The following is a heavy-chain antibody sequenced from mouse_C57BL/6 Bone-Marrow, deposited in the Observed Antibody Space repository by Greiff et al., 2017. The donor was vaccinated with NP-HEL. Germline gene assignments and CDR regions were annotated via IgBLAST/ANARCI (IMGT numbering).Heavy chain of an antibody. V-gene: IGHV2-5*01. CDR3: AKNKEDYSYAMDY. CDR1: GFSLTSYG. J-gene: IGHJ4*01. Sequence: QVQLQQSGPGLVQPSQSLSITCTVSGFSLTSYGVHWVRQSPGKGLEWLGVIWRGGSTDYNAAFMSRLSITKDNSKSQVFFKMNSLQADDTAIYYCAKNKEDYSYAMDYWGQGTSVTVSS. CDR2: IWRGGST. D-gene: IGHD1-1*01.